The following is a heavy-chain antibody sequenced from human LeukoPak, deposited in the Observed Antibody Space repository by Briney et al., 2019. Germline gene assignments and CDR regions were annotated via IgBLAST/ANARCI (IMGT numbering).Heavy chain of an antibody. V-gene: IGHV4-39*07. Sequence: SETLSLTCTVSGGSISSSSYYWGWIRQPPGKGLEWIGRIYTSGSTNYNPSLKSRVTMSVDTSKNQFSLKLSSVTAADTAVYYCARIIAVAGTNWFDPWGQGTLVTVSS. J-gene: IGHJ5*02. CDR3: ARIIAVAGTNWFDP. CDR1: GGSISSSSYY. D-gene: IGHD6-19*01. CDR2: IYTSGST.